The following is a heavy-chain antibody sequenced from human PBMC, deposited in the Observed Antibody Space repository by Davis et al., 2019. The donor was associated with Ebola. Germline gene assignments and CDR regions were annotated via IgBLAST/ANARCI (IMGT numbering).Heavy chain of an antibody. Sequence: SVKVSCKASGYTFIDYYIHWVRQAPGQGLEWMGGIIPIFGTANYAQKFQGRVTITADESTSTAYMELSSLRSEDTAVYYCARSRAVLSDQYDILTGPDYYYYYMDVWGKGTTVTVSS. CDR2: IIPIFGTA. D-gene: IGHD3-9*01. CDR1: GYTFIDYY. V-gene: IGHV1-69*13. J-gene: IGHJ6*03. CDR3: ARSRAVLSDQYDILTGPDYYYYYMDV.